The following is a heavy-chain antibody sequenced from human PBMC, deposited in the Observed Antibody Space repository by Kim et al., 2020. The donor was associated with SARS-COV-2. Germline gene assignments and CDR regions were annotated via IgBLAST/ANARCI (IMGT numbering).Heavy chain of an antibody. CDR2: IAWNSGYI. CDR1: GFIFDDYA. D-gene: IGHD1-1*01. J-gene: IGHJ4*02. V-gene: IGHV3-9*01. Sequence: GGSLRLSCAASGFIFDDYAMYWVRLAPGKGLEWVAGIAWNSGYIAYAASVRGRFIISRDDAKNSLFLQMNSVRAEDTALYYCAREGTKYNYYFDHWGQGTLVTVSS. CDR3: AREGTKYNYYFDH.